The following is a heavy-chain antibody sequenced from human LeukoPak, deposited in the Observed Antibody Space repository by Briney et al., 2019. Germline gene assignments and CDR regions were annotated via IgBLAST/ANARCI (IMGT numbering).Heavy chain of an antibody. CDR2: IGTADDT. V-gene: IGHV3-13*01. CDR1: GFTFSSYD. D-gene: IGHD6-13*01. J-gene: IGHJ4*02. CDR3: AREGQQLARGFDY. Sequence: GGSLRLSCAASGFTFSSYDMHWVRQATGKGLEWVSAIGTADDTYYPGSVKGRFTISRENAKNSLYLQMNSLRAGDTAVYYCAREGQQLARGFDYWGQGTLVTVSS.